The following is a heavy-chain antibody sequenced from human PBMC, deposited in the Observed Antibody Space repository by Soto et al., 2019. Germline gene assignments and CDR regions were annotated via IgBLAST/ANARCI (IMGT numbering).Heavy chain of an antibody. CDR1: GGSISSYY. CDR2: IYYSGST. D-gene: IGHD1-26*01. J-gene: IGHJ4*02. Sequence: PSETLSLTCTVSGGSISSYYWSWIRQPPGKGLEWIGYIYYSGSTNYNPSLKSRVTISVDTSKNQFSLKLSSVTAADTAVYYCARCPRGSYRPYYFDYWGQGTLVTVSS. V-gene: IGHV4-59*08. CDR3: ARCPRGSYRPYYFDY.